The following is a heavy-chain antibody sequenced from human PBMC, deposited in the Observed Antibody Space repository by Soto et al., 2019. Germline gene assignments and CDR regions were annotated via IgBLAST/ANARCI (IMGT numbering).Heavy chain of an antibody. CDR2: ISYDGSNK. V-gene: IGHV3-30*18. Sequence: QVQLVESGGGVVQPGRSLRLSCAASGFTFSSYGMHWVRQAPGKGLEWVAVISYDGSNKYYADSVKGRFTISRDNSKNTLYLQMNSLRAEDTAVYYCAKDNVPSSGYCSGGSCYSGSDFDYWGQGTLVTVSS. J-gene: IGHJ4*02. CDR1: GFTFSSYG. D-gene: IGHD2-15*01. CDR3: AKDNVPSSGYCSGGSCYSGSDFDY.